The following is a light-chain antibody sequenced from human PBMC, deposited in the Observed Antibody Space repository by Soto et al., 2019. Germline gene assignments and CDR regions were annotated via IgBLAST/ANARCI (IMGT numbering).Light chain of an antibody. J-gene: IGKJ1*01. CDR3: QHYGSSPRT. Sequence: EIVLTQSPGTLSLSPGERATLSCRASQSVSSSYLAWYQQKPGQAPRLLIYGASSRATGIPDRFSGSGSGTDFTLTISRLEPEDFAVYYCQHYGSSPRTFCQGTKVETK. CDR1: QSVSSSY. V-gene: IGKV3-20*01. CDR2: GAS.